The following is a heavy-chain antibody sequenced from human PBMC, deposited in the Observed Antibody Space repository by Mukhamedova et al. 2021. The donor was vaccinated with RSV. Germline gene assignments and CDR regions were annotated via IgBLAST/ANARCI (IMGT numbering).Heavy chain of an antibody. Sequence: GRFTMSRDNAKNTLYLQMNSLRAEDTAVYYCARGGSTYFGSWGQGALVTVSS. J-gene: IGHJ4*02. V-gene: IGHV3-74*01. CDR3: ARGGSTYFGS. D-gene: IGHD2-15*01.